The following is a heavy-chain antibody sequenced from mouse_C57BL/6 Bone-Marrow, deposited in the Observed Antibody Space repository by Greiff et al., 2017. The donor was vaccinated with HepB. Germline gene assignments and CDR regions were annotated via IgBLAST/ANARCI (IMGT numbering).Heavy chain of an antibody. Sequence: VQLQQSGAELVRPGASVKLSCTASGFNIKDDYMHWVKQRPEQGLEWIGWIDPENGDTEYASKFQGKATITADTSSNTAYLQLSSLTSEDTAVYYCTSMVTPYYAMDYWGQGTSVTVSS. CDR2: IDPENGDT. CDR3: TSMVTPYYAMDY. CDR1: GFNIKDDY. V-gene: IGHV14-4*01. J-gene: IGHJ4*01. D-gene: IGHD2-2*01.